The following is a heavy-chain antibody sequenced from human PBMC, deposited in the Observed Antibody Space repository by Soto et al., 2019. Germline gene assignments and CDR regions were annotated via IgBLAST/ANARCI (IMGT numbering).Heavy chain of an antibody. CDR3: ATLTKCDILTGFYPC. V-gene: IGHV3-66*01. J-gene: IGHJ4*02. Sequence: GGSLRLSCASSGFTVNSNYMSWVRQAPGKGLEWVSVIYSDGSTYYADSVKGRFIISRDNSNNTLYFQMNSLRAEDTAVYYCATLTKCDILTGFYPCWGQGT. CDR2: IYSDGST. CDR1: GFTVNSNY. D-gene: IGHD3-9*01.